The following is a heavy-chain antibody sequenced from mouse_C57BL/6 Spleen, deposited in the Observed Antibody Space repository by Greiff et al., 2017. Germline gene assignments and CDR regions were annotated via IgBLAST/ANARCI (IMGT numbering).Heavy chain of an antibody. CDR3: ARSYYYGSPWYFDV. CDR2: IRNKANGYTT. V-gene: IGHV7-3*01. D-gene: IGHD1-1*01. Sequence: EVKLMESGGGLVQPGGSLSLSCAASGFTFTDYYMSWVRQPPGKALEWLGFIRNKANGYTTEYSASVKGRFTISRDNSQSILYLQMNGLRAEDSATYYCARSYYYGSPWYFDVWGTGTTVTVSS. J-gene: IGHJ1*03. CDR1: GFTFTDYY.